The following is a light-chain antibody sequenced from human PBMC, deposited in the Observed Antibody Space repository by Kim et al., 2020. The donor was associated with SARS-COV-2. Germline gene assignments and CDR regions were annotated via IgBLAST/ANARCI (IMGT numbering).Light chain of an antibody. CDR1: QSVSSN. Sequence: ESPGERATLACRASQSVSSNLAWYQQKPGQAPRLLIYGASTRATGIPARFSGSGSGTEFTLTISSLQSEDFAVYYCQQYNNWLATFGQGTKVEIK. V-gene: IGKV3-15*01. CDR3: QQYNNWLAT. J-gene: IGKJ1*01. CDR2: GAS.